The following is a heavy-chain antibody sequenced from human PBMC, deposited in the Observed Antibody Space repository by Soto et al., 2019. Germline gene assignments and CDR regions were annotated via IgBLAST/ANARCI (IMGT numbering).Heavy chain of an antibody. Sequence: ALVKVSCKSAGYTFSSYYMHWVLQAPGQGLDWMGIINPSGGSTSYAQKFQGRVTMTRGTSTSTVYMELSSLRSEDTAVYYCARDHGDIVVVPAALHYYYGMDVWGQGTTVTVSS. CDR2: INPSGGST. CDR3: ARDHGDIVVVPAALHYYYGMDV. V-gene: IGHV1-46*01. J-gene: IGHJ6*02. D-gene: IGHD2-2*01. CDR1: GYTFSSYY.